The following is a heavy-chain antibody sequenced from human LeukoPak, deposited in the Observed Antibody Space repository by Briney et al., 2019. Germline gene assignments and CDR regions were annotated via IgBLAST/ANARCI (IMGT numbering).Heavy chain of an antibody. D-gene: IGHD3-22*01. J-gene: IGHJ4*02. Sequence: PGGSLRLSCAASGFTFSSYSMNWVRQAPGKGLEWVSSISSSSSYIYYADSVKGRFTISRDNAQNSLYLQMNSLRAEDTAVYDCVRGDSSGYKGVTFDYWGQGTLVTVSS. CDR1: GFTFSSYS. CDR3: VRGDSSGYKGVTFDY. CDR2: ISSSSSYI. V-gene: IGHV3-21*01.